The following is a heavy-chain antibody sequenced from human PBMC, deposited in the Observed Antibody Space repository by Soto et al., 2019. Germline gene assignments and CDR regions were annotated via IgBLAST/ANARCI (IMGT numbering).Heavy chain of an antibody. CDR1: GFTFSSYA. V-gene: IGHV3-23*01. D-gene: IGHD3-22*01. Sequence: HPGGSLRLSCAASGFTFSSYAMSWVRQAPGKGLEWVSAISGSGGSTYYADSVKGRFTISRDNSKNTLYLQMNSLRAEDTAVYYCAKVGYYDSSGYYFDYWGQGTLVTVSS. J-gene: IGHJ4*02. CDR3: AKVGYYDSSGYYFDY. CDR2: ISGSGGST.